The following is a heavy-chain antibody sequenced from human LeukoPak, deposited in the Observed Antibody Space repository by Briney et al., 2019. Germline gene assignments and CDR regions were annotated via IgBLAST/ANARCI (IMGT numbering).Heavy chain of an antibody. CDR3: ARSMTTVTTRFFDL. V-gene: IGHV3-20*04. J-gene: IGHJ2*01. Sequence: GGSLRLSCAASGFTFDDYGMIWVRQAPGKGLEWVSYITWNGVGTAYADSMKGRFTVSRDNVKNSLFLQVDSLRAEDTALYYCARSMTTVTTRFFDLWGRGTPVTVSS. D-gene: IGHD4-17*01. CDR2: ITWNGVGT. CDR1: GFTFDDYG.